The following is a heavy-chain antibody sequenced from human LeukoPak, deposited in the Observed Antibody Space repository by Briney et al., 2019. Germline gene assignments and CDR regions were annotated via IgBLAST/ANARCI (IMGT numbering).Heavy chain of an antibody. V-gene: IGHV4-59*08. CDR1: GDSISSYS. J-gene: IGHJ4*02. CDR3: ARRGFFDY. CDR2: ISYSGST. Sequence: PSETLSLTCTVSGDSISSYSWNWIRQPPGKGLEWIGYISYSGSTDYNPSLKSRVTISLDTSKNQFSLKLSSVTAADTAVYFCARRGFFDYWGQGTLVTVSS.